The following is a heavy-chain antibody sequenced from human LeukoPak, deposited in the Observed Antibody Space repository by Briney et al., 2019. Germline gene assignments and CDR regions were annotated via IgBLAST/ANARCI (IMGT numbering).Heavy chain of an antibody. CDR2: IYPGDSDT. Sequence: GESLKISCKGSGYSSTSYWIGWVRQMPGKGLEWMGIIYPGDSDTRYSPSFQGQVTISADKSISTAYLQWSSLKASDTAMYYCARVVTARYYYYGMDVWGQGTTVTVSS. V-gene: IGHV5-51*01. D-gene: IGHD2-21*02. CDR3: ARVVTARYYYYGMDV. CDR1: GYSSTSYW. J-gene: IGHJ6*02.